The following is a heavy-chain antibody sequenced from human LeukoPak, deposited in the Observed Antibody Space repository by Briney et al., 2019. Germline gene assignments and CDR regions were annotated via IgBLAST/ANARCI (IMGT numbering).Heavy chain of an antibody. Sequence: GGSLRLSCTASGFTFSSYSMNWVRQAPGKGLEWVSSISSSSSYIYYADSVKGRFTISRDNAKNSLYLQMNSLRAEDTAVYYCARGESRRWVSEYSSSSALYYYGMDVWGQGTTVTVSS. CDR3: ARGESRRWVSEYSSSSALYYYGMDV. D-gene: IGHD6-6*01. J-gene: IGHJ6*02. CDR2: ISSSSSYI. CDR1: GFTFSSYS. V-gene: IGHV3-21*01.